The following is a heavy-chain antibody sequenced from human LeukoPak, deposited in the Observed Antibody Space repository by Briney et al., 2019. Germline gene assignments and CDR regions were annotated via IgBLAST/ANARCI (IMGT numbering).Heavy chain of an antibody. J-gene: IGHJ5*02. V-gene: IGHV1-2*02. CDR2: INPNSGGT. Sequence: ASVMVSCKASGYTFTGHYMHWVRQAPGQGLEWMGWINPNSGGTNYAQKFQGRVSMTGDTSISTSYMELSRLSSDDTAVYYCARVGSSGWDTFEQSPTWGQGTLVTVSS. CDR1: GYTFTGHY. D-gene: IGHD6-19*01. CDR3: ARVGSSGWDTFEQSPT.